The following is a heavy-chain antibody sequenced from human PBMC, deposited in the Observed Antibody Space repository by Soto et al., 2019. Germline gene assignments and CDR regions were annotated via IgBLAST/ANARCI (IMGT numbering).Heavy chain of an antibody. CDR2: ISYDGSNK. D-gene: IGHD5-18*01. CDR1: GFTFSSYG. V-gene: IGHV3-30*18. J-gene: IGHJ4*02. Sequence: GGSLRLSCAASGFTFSSYGMHWVRQAPGKGLEWVAVISYDGSNKYYADSVKGRFTISRDNSKNTLYLQMNSLRAEDTAVYYCAKAKQLWLLYFDYWGPGTLVNVSS. CDR3: AKAKQLWLLYFDY.